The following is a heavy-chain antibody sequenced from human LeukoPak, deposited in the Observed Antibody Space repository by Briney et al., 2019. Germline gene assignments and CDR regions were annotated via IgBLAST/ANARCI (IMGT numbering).Heavy chain of an antibody. CDR1: GFTFSSYS. V-gene: IGHV3-21*01. CDR3: ARDFDYGDY. Sequence: GSLRLSCAASGFTFSSYSMNWVREAPGKGLEWVSSITGDSKYIYYADSVRGRFNISRDNAKNSLYLHMNSLRADATAVYYCARDFDYGDYWGQGTLVTVSS. CDR2: ITGDSKYI. J-gene: IGHJ4*02.